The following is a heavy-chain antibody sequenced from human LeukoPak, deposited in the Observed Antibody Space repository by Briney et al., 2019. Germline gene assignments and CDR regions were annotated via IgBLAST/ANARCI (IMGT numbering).Heavy chain of an antibody. J-gene: IGHJ6*02. CDR3: ANGPVATDSTYYGMDV. V-gene: IGHV3-23*01. D-gene: IGHD5-12*01. Sequence: PGGSLRLSCAASGFTFSSYAMSWVRQVRGRGLERVSAISGSGGSTYYADSVKGRFTISRDNSKNTLYLQMNSLRAEDTAVYYCANGPVATDSTYYGMDVWGQGTTVTVSS. CDR1: GFTFSSYA. CDR2: ISGSGGST.